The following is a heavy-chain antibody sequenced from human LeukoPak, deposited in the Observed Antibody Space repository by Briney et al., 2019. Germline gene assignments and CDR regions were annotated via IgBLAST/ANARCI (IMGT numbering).Heavy chain of an antibody. J-gene: IGHJ5*02. CDR3: VKDVGVTSRYWFDP. CDR2: ISSSGGSP. D-gene: IGHD1-26*01. V-gene: IGHV3-23*01. CDR1: GFTFSSYA. Sequence: PGGSLTLNCAASGFTFSSYAMCWVRQAPAKGLEWVSAISSSGGSPHYAESVKGRFTISRDNSKSTLYLQMNSLRAEDTAVFYCVKDVGVTSRYWFDPWGQGTQVTVSS.